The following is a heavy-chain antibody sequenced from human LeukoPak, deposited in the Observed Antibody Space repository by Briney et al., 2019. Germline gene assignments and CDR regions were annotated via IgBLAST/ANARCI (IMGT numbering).Heavy chain of an antibody. V-gene: IGHV3-21*01. D-gene: IGHD4-17*01. CDR2: ISSSSSYI. CDR1: GFTFSSYW. CDR3: ARDVPSDYGDYFDY. J-gene: IGHJ4*02. Sequence: PGGSLRLSCAASGFTFSSYWMNWARQAPGKGLEWVSSISSSSSYIYYADSVKGRFTISRDNAKNSLYLQMNSLRAEDTAVYYCARDVPSDYGDYFDYWGQGTLVTVSS.